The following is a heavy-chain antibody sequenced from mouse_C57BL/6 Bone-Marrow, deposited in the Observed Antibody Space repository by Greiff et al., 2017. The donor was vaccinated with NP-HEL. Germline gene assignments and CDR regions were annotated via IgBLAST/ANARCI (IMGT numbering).Heavy chain of an antibody. D-gene: IGHD4-1*01. J-gene: IGHJ1*03. CDR3: ARGWDEERYFDV. Sequence: QVQLQQSGAELARPGASVKLSCKASGYTFTSYGISWVKQRTGQGLEWIGEIYPRSGNTYYNEKFKGKATLTADKSSSTAYMELRSLTSEDSAVYFCARGWDEERYFDVWGTGTTVTVSS. V-gene: IGHV1-81*01. CDR2: IYPRSGNT. CDR1: GYTFTSYG.